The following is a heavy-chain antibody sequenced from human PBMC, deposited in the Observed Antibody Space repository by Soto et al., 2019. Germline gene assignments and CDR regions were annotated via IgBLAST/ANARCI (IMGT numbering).Heavy chain of an antibody. CDR2: INHSGNT. V-gene: IGHV4-39*01. J-gene: IGHJ5*02. Sequence: SETLSLTCAVSGGSIGTSAYYWGWIRQAPGKGLEWIGSINHSGNTYLSPSLKDRVTMSVDTSKNSFSLKLRSSTAADTGLYYCSRRAPEGFDPWGQGTLVTVSS. CDR3: SRRAPEGFDP. CDR1: GGSIGTSAYY.